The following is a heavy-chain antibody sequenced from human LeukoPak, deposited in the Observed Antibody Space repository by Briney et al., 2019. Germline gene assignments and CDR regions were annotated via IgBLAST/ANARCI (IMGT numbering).Heavy chain of an antibody. J-gene: IGHJ4*02. V-gene: IGHV3-20*04. CDR2: INWNGGST. CDR3: ARVWRTNWNYGIGFDY. D-gene: IGHD1-7*01. Sequence: PSETLSLTCAVYGGSFSGYYWSWIRQPPGKGLEWVSGINWNGGSTGYADSVKGRFTISRDNAKNSLYLQMNSLRAEDTALYYCARVWRTNWNYGIGFDYWGQGTLVTVSS. CDR1: GGSFSGYY.